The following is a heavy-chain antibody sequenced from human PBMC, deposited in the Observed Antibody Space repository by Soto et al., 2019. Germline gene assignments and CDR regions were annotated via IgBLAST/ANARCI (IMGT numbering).Heavy chain of an antibody. J-gene: IGHJ4*02. CDR2: IYYSGST. D-gene: IGHD4-17*01. Sequence: TSETLSLTYTVSDGSISSSSYYWGWVRQPPGKGLEWIGSIYYSGSTYYNPSLKSRVTVSGDTSKNQFSLKLSSVTAADTAVYYCATTVTTILYFDYWGQGILVTVSS. CDR1: DGSISSSSYY. V-gene: IGHV4-39*01. CDR3: ATTVTTILYFDY.